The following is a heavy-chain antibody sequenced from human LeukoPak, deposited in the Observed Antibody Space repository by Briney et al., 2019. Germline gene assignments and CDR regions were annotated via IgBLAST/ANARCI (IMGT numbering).Heavy chain of an antibody. V-gene: IGHV3-23*01. CDR2: ISGSGGGT. CDR3: AKHHYSSSRDYFDY. CDR1: GFTFSSYW. Sequence: GGSLRLSCAASGFTFSSYWMNWVRQAPGKGLEWVSVISGSGGGTNYADSVKGRFIISRDNSRNTLFLQMNSLRAEDTAVYYCAKHHYSSSRDYFDYWGQGTLVTVSS. D-gene: IGHD6-13*01. J-gene: IGHJ4*02.